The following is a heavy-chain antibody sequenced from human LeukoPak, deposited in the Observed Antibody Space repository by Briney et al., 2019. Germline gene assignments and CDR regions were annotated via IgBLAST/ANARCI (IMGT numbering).Heavy chain of an antibody. CDR1: GYTLTNYD. Sequence: ASVKVSCKASGYTLTNYDINWERQATGQGLEWMGWMNPNSGHTGYTQKLQGRVSMTRDTSISTAYMELSSLRSEDTAVYYCVRVQSGSYARYGMDVWGQGTTVTVSS. J-gene: IGHJ6*02. CDR2: MNPNSGHT. CDR3: VRVQSGSYARYGMDV. D-gene: IGHD1-26*01. V-gene: IGHV1-8*01.